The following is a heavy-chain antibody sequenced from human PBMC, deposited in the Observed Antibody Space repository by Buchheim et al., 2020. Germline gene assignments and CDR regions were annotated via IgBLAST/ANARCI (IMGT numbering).Heavy chain of an antibody. D-gene: IGHD5-18*01. Sequence: EVQLVESGGGLVQPGGSLRLSCAASGFTFSSYEMNWVRQAPGKGLEWVSYISSSGSTIYYADSVKGRFTISRDNAKNSLYLQMNNLRAEDTAVYYCARGHGGYSYGYYYYYGMDVWGQGTT. V-gene: IGHV3-48*03. CDR3: ARGHGGYSYGYYYYYGMDV. CDR2: ISSSGSTI. J-gene: IGHJ6*02. CDR1: GFTFSSYE.